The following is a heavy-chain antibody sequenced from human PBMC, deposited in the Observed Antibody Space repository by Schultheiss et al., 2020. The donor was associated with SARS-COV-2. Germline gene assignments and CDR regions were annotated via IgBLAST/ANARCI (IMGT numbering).Heavy chain of an antibody. CDR3: ARDLEMATTPYGMDV. CDR2: INPNSAGT. CDR1: GYTFTGYY. J-gene: IGHJ6*02. V-gene: IGHV1-2*06. Sequence: ASVKVSCKASGYTFTGYYMHWVRQAPGQGLEWMGRINPNSAGTNYPQKFQGRVTMTRDTSISTAYMELSRLRSDDTAVYYCARDLEMATTPYGMDVWGHGTTVTVSS. D-gene: IGHD5-24*01.